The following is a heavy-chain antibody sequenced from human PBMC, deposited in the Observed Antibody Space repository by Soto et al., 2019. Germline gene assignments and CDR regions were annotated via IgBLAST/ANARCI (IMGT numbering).Heavy chain of an antibody. CDR3: ARDLSQRTVTSKP. Sequence: EVQLVESGGGLVQPGGSLRLSCAASGFIVSNYYMSWVRQAPGKGLEWVSIVYSAGSTYYADSVKGRFTISRDDSKNTLYLQMNSVRVEDTAVYYCARDLSQRTVTSKPWVQGTLVTVSA. V-gene: IGHV3-66*01. D-gene: IGHD4-17*01. CDR2: VYSAGST. J-gene: IGHJ4*02. CDR1: GFIVSNYY.